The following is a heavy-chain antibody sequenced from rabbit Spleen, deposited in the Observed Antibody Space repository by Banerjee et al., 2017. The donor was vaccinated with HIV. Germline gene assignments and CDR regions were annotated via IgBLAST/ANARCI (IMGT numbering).Heavy chain of an antibody. D-gene: IGHD4-1*01. CDR2: IDSGSSGFT. CDR3: ARDLDGVIGWNFGW. Sequence: QEQLEESGGDLVQPGGSLTLSCKASGVSFSGDSYMCWVRQAPGKGLEWIVCIDSGSSGFTYFASWAKGRFTISKTSSTTVTLQMTSLTAADTATYFCARDLDGVIGWNFGWWGPGTLVTVS. J-gene: IGHJ4*01. CDR1: GVSFSGDSY. V-gene: IGHV1S45*01.